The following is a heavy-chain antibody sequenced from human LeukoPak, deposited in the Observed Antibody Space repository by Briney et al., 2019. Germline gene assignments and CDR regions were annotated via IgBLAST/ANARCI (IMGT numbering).Heavy chain of an antibody. CDR3: AREGGYSGSYYVYY. Sequence: SETLSLTCSVSGGSISSYYWSWIRQPPGKGLEWIGYMYYSGSTNYNPSLKSRVTISVETSKNQFSLKLSSVTAADTAVYYCAREGGYSGSYYVYYWGQGTLVTVSS. CDR1: GGSISSYY. J-gene: IGHJ4*02. D-gene: IGHD1-26*01. V-gene: IGHV4-59*12. CDR2: MYYSGST.